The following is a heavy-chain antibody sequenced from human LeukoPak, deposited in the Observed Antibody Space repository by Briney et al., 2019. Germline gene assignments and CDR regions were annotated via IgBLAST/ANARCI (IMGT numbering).Heavy chain of an antibody. CDR3: ARKLGPRSFDS. D-gene: IGHD1-14*01. V-gene: IGHV3-23*01. J-gene: IGHJ4*02. CDR1: GFTFIGYA. Sequence: PGGSLRLSCAGSGFTFIGYAMSWVRQAPGRGLEWVSTISGGGANIFYVDSVKGRFTISRVNSKNTLYLQMNSLRAEDTAIYYCARKLGPRSFDSWGQGTLVTVSS. CDR2: ISGGGANI.